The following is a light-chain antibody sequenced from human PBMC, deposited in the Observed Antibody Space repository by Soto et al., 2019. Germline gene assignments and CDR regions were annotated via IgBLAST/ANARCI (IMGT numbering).Light chain of an antibody. CDR2: DAS. V-gene: IGKV3-11*01. CDR3: QQRSNGFT. CDR1: QSVSSY. Sequence: EIVLTQSPATLSLPPGERATLSCRASQSVSSYLAWYQQRPGQAPRLLIYDASNRATGIPARFSGSGSGTDFTLTISSLEPEDFAVHYCQQRSNGFTFGPGTKVDIK. J-gene: IGKJ3*01.